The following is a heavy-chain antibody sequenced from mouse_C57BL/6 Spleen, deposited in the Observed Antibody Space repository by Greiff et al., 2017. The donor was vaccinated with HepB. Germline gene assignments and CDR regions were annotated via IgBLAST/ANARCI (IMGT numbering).Heavy chain of an antibody. CDR3: ALTGFYAMDY. CDR1: GYTFTSYW. V-gene: IGHV1-69*01. Sequence: QVQLQQPGAELVMPGASVKLSCKASGYTFTSYWMHWVKQRPGQGLEWIGEIDPSDSYTNYNQKFKGKSTLTVDKSSSTAYMQLSSLTSEDSAVHYCALTGFYAMDYWGQGTSVTVSS. J-gene: IGHJ4*01. D-gene: IGHD4-1*01. CDR2: IDPSDSYT.